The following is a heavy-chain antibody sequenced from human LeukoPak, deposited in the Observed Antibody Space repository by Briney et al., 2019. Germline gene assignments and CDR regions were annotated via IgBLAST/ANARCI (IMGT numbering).Heavy chain of an antibody. CDR1: GFTFNTYA. CDR2: ISYDGSYK. D-gene: IGHD5-24*01. Sequence: QSGGSLRLSCAASGFTFNTYAMHWVRQAPGKGLEWVAVISYDGSYKYYADSVKGRLTISRDNSKNTLYLQMNTLRGGDTAIYYCARGQRRRIDMAPSFDYWGQGTLVTVSS. V-gene: IGHV3-30*04. CDR3: ARGQRRRIDMAPSFDY. J-gene: IGHJ4*02.